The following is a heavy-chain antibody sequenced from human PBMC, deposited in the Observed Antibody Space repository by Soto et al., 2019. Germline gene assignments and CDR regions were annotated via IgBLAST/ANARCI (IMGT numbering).Heavy chain of an antibody. CDR1: GGSISSGGYY. Sequence: SETLSLTCTVSGGSISSGGYYWSWIRQHPGKGLEWIGYIYYSGSTYYNPSLKSRVTISADTTKNQFSLKLNSVTAADTAVYYCASTAAGTKYWGQGTLVTVSS. CDR2: IYYSGST. V-gene: IGHV4-31*03. CDR3: ASTAAGTKY. D-gene: IGHD6-13*01. J-gene: IGHJ4*02.